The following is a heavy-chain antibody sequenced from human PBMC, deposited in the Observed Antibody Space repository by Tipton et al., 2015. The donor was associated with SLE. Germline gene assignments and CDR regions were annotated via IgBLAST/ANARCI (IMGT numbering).Heavy chain of an antibody. D-gene: IGHD3-9*01. CDR3: ARDLRYFDWLLSDAFDI. Sequence: QVQLVQSGAEVKKPGASVKVSCKASGYTFTSYGISWVRQAPGQGLEWMGWISAYNGNTNYAQKLQGRVTMTTDTSTSTAYMELRSLRSDDPAVYYCARDLRYFDWLLSDAFDIWGQGTMVTVSS. CDR1: GYTFTSYG. CDR2: ISAYNGNT. J-gene: IGHJ3*02. V-gene: IGHV1-18*01.